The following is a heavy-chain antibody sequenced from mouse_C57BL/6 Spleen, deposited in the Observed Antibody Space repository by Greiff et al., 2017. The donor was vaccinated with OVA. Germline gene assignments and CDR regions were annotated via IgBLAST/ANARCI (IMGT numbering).Heavy chain of an antibody. CDR2: ISNGGGRT. CDR1: GFTFSDYY. D-gene: IGHD2-5*01. CDR3: ARHSKEGFDY. Sequence: EVMLVESGGGLVQPGGSLTLSCAASGFTFSDYYMYWVRQTPEKRLEWVAYISNGGGRTYYPDTVKGRFTISRDNAKNTLYLQMSRLKSEDTAMYYCARHSKEGFDYWGQGTTLTVSS. J-gene: IGHJ2*01. V-gene: IGHV5-12*01.